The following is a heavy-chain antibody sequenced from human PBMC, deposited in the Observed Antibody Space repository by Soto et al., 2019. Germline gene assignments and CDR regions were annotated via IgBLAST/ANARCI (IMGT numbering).Heavy chain of an antibody. Sequence: QVQLVQSGAEVKKPGASVKVSCKASGYTFTGYYMHWVRQAPGQGLEWMGWINPNSGGTNYAQKFQGRVTMPRDTSISTAYMELSRLRSDDTAVYYCAREGQDIVVVVAANNWFDPWGQGTLVTVSS. CDR1: GYTFTGYY. D-gene: IGHD2-15*01. CDR2: INPNSGGT. J-gene: IGHJ5*02. CDR3: AREGQDIVVVVAANNWFDP. V-gene: IGHV1-2*02.